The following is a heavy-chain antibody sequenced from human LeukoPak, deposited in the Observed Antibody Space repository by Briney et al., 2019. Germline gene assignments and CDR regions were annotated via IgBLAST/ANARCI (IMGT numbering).Heavy chain of an antibody. CDR1: GGTFSSYA. Sequence: AASVKVSCKASGGTFSSYAISWVRQAPGQGLERMGGIIPIFGTANYAQKFQGRVTITTDESTSTAYMELSSLRSEDTAVYYCARSRGVDTLTGYYLFDPWGQGTLVTVSS. D-gene: IGHD3-9*01. J-gene: IGHJ5*02. CDR2: IIPIFGTA. V-gene: IGHV1-69*05. CDR3: ARSRGVDTLTGYYLFDP.